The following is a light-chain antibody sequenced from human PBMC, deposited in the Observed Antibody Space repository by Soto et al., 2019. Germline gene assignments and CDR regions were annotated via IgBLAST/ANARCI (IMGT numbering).Light chain of an antibody. CDR3: QQYNSYSWT. J-gene: IGKJ1*01. V-gene: IGKV1-5*01. CDR1: QSISSW. Sequence: DIQMTQSPSTLSASVGDRVTITCRASQSISSWLAWYQQKPGKAPKLLIYDASNLESGVPSRFSGSRSGTEITLTISSLQPDDFATYYCQQYNSYSWTFGQGTKVDIK. CDR2: DAS.